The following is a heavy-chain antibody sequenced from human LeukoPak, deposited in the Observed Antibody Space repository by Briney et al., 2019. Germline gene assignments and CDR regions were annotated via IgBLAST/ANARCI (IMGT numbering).Heavy chain of an antibody. Sequence: SVKVSCKASGGTFISYAISWVRQAAGQGLEWMGGIIPIFGTANYAQKFQGRVTITTDESTSTAYMELSSLRSEDTAVYYCARGPPYCSSTSCYTYYFDYWGQGTLVTVSS. CDR1: GGTFISYA. V-gene: IGHV1-69*05. J-gene: IGHJ4*02. D-gene: IGHD2-2*02. CDR3: ARGPPYCSSTSCYTYYFDY. CDR2: IIPIFGTA.